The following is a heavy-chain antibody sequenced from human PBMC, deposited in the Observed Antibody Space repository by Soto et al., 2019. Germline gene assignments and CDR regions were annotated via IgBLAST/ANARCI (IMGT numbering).Heavy chain of an antibody. J-gene: IGHJ4*02. CDR1: GFTFSSYS. D-gene: IGHD5-12*01. V-gene: IGHV3-21*01. Sequence: GGSLRLSCAASGFTFSSYSMNWVRQAPGKGLEWVSSISSSSSYIYYADSVKGRFTISRDNAKNSLYLQMNSLRAEDTAVYYCARDSGRGYSGYGELNWGQGTLVTVSS. CDR3: ARDSGRGYSGYGELN. CDR2: ISSSSSYI.